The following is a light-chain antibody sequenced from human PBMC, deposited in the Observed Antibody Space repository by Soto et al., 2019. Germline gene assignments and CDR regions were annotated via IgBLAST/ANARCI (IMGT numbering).Light chain of an antibody. V-gene: IGKV1-39*01. CDR3: QQTFSPFVT. CDR2: SAS. J-gene: IGKJ4*01. Sequence: DIQMTQSPPSLSASLGDSVTITCRASEPITDFLNWYQLKPGKAPRLLIYSASNVQPGVPSRFSGSGYGTDFTLTLRGLQHEDSATYYCQQTFSPFVTFGAGTKVEV. CDR1: EPITDF.